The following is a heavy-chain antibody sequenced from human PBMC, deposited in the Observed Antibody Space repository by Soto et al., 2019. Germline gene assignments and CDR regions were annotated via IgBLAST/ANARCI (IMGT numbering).Heavy chain of an antibody. CDR1: GDSVSSNSAT. CDR2: TYYRSKWFN. CDR3: AHRDGYCGGGSCSSSWFDP. D-gene: IGHD2-15*01. Sequence: SQTLSLTCAISGDSVSSNSATWNWIRQSPSRGLEWLGRTYYRSKWFNDYAVSVKSRITITKDTSKNQVVLTMTNMDPVDTATYYCAHRDGYCGGGSCSSSWFDPWGQGTLVTVSS. J-gene: IGHJ5*02. V-gene: IGHV6-1*01.